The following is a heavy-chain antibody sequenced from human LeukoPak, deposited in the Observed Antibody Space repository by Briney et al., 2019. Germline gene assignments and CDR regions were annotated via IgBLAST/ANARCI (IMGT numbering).Heavy chain of an antibody. CDR3: ARGNGYYDYVWGSYRPAALNFDY. J-gene: IGHJ4*02. CDR2: IYYSGST. CDR1: GGSISSYY. Sequence: SETLSLTCSVSGGSISSYYWSWIRQPPGKGLEWIGYIYYSGSTNYNPSLKSRVTISVDTSKNQFSLKLSSATAADTAVYYCARGNGYYDYVWGSYRPAALNFDYWGQGTLVTVSS. V-gene: IGHV4-59*01. D-gene: IGHD3-16*02.